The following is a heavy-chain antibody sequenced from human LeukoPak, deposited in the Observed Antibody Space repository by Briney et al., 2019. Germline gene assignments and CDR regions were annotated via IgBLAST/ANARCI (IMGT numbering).Heavy chain of an antibody. D-gene: IGHD2-15*01. Sequence: SETPSLTCTVSGGSIDSRSYYWDWIRQAPGKGLEWIGTIYHSGSTEYNPSLKSRVAIFVDTSKNQFSLILHSVAAADTAVYYCARRSEFDNTHYHYFDYWGQGALVTVSS. V-gene: IGHV4-39*01. CDR2: IYHSGST. CDR1: GGSIDSRSYY. CDR3: ARRSEFDNTHYHYFDY. J-gene: IGHJ4*02.